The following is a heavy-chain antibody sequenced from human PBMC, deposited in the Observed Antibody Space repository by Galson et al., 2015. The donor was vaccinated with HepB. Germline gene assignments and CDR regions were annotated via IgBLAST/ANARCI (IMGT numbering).Heavy chain of an antibody. CDR3: ARRAAYYYGSGSWYYFDY. Sequence: LSLTCTVSGGSISSSSYYWGWIRQPPGKGLEWIGSIYYSGSTYYNPSLKCRVTISVDTSKNQFSLKLSSVTAADTAVYYCARRAAYYYGSGSWYYFDYWGQGTLVTVSS. V-gene: IGHV4-39*01. D-gene: IGHD3-10*01. J-gene: IGHJ4*02. CDR2: IYYSGST. CDR1: GGSISSSSYY.